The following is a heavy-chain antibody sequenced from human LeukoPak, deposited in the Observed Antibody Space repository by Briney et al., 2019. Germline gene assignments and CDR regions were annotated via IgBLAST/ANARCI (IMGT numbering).Heavy chain of an antibody. D-gene: IGHD6-13*01. CDR2: IKQDESEK. J-gene: IGHJ5*02. CDR3: AKVTPLSSSWYGVGWFDP. CDR1: GFTFSSYW. Sequence: PGGSLRLSCAASGFTFSSYWMSWVRQAPGKGLEWVANIKQDESEKYYVDSVKGRFTISRDNSKNTLYLQMNSLRAEDTAVYYCAKVTPLSSSWYGVGWFDPWGQGTLVTVSS. V-gene: IGHV3-7*03.